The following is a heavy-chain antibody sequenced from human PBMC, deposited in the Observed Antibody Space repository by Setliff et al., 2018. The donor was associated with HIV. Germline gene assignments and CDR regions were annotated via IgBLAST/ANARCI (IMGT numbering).Heavy chain of an antibody. CDR3: ARTNTHYDYVWGSYFDAFDI. J-gene: IGHJ3*02. CDR1: NGSLTSHY. D-gene: IGHD3-16*01. Sequence: SETLSLTCTVSNGSLTSHYWSWIRQPPGKGLEWIGYIHYSGRTNYNPSLKSRLTISGDSSKRQFFLSLSSVTAADTAVYYCARTNTHYDYVWGSYFDAFDIWGQGTMVTVSS. CDR2: IHYSGRT. V-gene: IGHV4-59*11.